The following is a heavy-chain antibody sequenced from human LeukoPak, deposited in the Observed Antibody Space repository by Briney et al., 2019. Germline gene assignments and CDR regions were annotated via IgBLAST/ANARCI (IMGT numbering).Heavy chain of an antibody. J-gene: IGHJ4*02. CDR3: ARGQRVVARGSWVY. V-gene: IGHV1-8*01. CDR1: GYTFTSYD. CDR2: MNPNSGNT. D-gene: IGHD2-15*01. Sequence: ASVKVSCKASGYTFTSYDINRVRQATGQGLEWMGWMNPNSGNTGYAQKFQGRVTMTRNTSISTAYMELSSLRSEDAAVYYCARGQRVVARGSWVYWGQGTLVTVSS.